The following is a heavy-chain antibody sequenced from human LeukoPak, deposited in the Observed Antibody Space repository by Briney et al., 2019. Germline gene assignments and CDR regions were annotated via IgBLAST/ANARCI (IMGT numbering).Heavy chain of an antibody. D-gene: IGHD3-3*01. CDR2: ISAYNGNT. Sequence: ASVKVSCKASGYTFTSYGISWVRQAPGQGLEWMGWISAYNGNTNYAQKLQGRVTMTTDTSTSTAYMELRSLRSDDTAVYYCARGDYDFWSGYPSGAFFDYWGQGTLVTVSS. CDR3: ARGDYDFWSGYPSGAFFDY. J-gene: IGHJ4*02. CDR1: GYTFTSYG. V-gene: IGHV1-18*01.